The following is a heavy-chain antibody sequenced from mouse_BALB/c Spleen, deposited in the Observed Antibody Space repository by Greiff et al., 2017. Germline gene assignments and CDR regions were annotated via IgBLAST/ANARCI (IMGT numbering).Heavy chain of an antibody. D-gene: IGHD2-10*01. CDR2: IYWDDDK. CDR1: GFSLSTSGMG. J-gene: IGHJ4*01. V-gene: IGHV8-12*01. Sequence: QVTLKESGPGILQPSQTLSLTCSFSGFSLSTSGMGVSWIRQPSGKGLEWLAHIYWDDDKRYNPSLKSRLTISKDTSRNQVFLKITSVDTADTATYYCARRKAYYGNYGAMDYWGQGTSVTVSS. CDR3: ARRKAYYGNYGAMDY.